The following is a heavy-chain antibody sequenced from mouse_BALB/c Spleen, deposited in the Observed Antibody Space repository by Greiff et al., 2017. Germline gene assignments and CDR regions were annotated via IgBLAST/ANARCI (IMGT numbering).Heavy chain of an antibody. J-gene: IGHJ4*01. V-gene: IGHV1-4*01. Sequence: QVQLQQSGAELARPGASVKMSCKASGYTFTSYTMHWVKQRPGQGLEWIGYINPSSGYTNYNQKFKDKATLTADKSSSTAYMQLSSLASEDSAVYYCARLGTRYAMDYWGQGTSVTVSS. CDR2: INPSSGYT. D-gene: IGHD4-1*01. CDR3: ARLGTRYAMDY. CDR1: GYTFTSYT.